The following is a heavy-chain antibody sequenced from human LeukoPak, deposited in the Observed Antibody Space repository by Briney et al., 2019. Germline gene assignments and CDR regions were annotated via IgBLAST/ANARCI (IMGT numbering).Heavy chain of an antibody. V-gene: IGHV3-7*01. J-gene: IGHJ6*03. CDR1: GFTFSSYW. CDR2: IKQDGSEK. D-gene: IGHD6-13*01. CDR3: ARAPVVAVAGTNYYYYYYMDV. Sequence: PTGGSLRLSCAASGFTFSSYWMSWVRQAPGKGLEWVANIKQDGSEKYYVDSVKGRFTISGDNAKTSLYLQMNSLRAEDTAVYYCARAPVVAVAGTNYYYYYYMDVWGKGTTVTVSS.